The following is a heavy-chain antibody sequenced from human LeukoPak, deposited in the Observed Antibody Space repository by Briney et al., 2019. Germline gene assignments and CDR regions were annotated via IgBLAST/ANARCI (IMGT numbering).Heavy chain of an antibody. CDR1: GYTFTSYG. V-gene: IGHV1-18*01. CDR3: ARDRQYYYDSSGLDY. Sequence: ASVKVSCKASGYTFTSYGISWVRQAPGQGLEWMGWISAYNGNTNYAQTLQGRVTMTTDTSTSTAYMELRSLRSDDTAVYYCARDRQYYYDSSGLDYWGQGTLVTVSS. J-gene: IGHJ4*02. D-gene: IGHD3-22*01. CDR2: ISAYNGNT.